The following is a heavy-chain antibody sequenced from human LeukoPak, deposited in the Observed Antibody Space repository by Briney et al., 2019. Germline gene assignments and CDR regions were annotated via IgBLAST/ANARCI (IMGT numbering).Heavy chain of an antibody. Sequence: SETLSLTCTVSGGSISSYYWSWIRQPAGKGLEWIGRIYTSGSTNYNPSLKSRVTISVDTSKNQFSLKLSSVTAADTAVYYCARDEGDGSGSYAFDIWGQGTMVTVSS. CDR3: ARDEGDGSGSYAFDI. CDR1: GGSISSYY. V-gene: IGHV4-4*07. D-gene: IGHD3-10*01. CDR2: IYTSGST. J-gene: IGHJ3*02.